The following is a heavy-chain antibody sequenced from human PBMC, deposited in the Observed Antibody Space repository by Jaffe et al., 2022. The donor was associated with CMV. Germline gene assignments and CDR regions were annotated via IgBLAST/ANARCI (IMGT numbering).Heavy chain of an antibody. V-gene: IGHV3-43*01. CDR2: ISWDGGST. CDR3: AKDILSSSWYAGAFDI. J-gene: IGHJ3*02. D-gene: IGHD6-13*01. Sequence: EVQLVESGGVVVQPGGSLRLSCAASGFTFDDYTMHWVRQAPGKGLEWVSLISWDGGSTYYADSVKGRFTISRDNSKNSLYLQMNSLRTEDTALYYCAKDILSSSWYAGAFDIWGQGTMVTVSS. CDR1: GFTFDDYT.